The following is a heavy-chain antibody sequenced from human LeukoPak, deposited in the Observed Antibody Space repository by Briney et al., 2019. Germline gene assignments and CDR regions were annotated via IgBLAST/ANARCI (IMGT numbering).Heavy chain of an antibody. CDR3: AKDVTTVVPYYFDY. CDR2: ISSSSSTI. Sequence: GGSLRLSCAASGFTFSSYSMNWVRQAPGKGLEWVSYISSSSSTIYYADSVKGRFTISRDNSKNTLYLQMNSLRAEDTAVYYCAKDVTTVVPYYFDYRGQGTLVTVSS. J-gene: IGHJ4*02. D-gene: IGHD4-23*01. V-gene: IGHV3-48*01. CDR1: GFTFSSYS.